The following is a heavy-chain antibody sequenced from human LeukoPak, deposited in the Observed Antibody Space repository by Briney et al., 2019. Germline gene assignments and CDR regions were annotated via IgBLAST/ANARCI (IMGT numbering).Heavy chain of an antibody. CDR1: GFTFSSYG. D-gene: IGHD3-16*01. V-gene: IGHV3-30*03. CDR2: ISYDGSNK. CDR3: AERGGRLN. J-gene: IGHJ4*02. Sequence: GGSLRLSCAASGFTFSSYGMHWVRQAPGKGLEWVAVISYDGSNKYYADSVKGRFTISRDNAKNSLFPQMNSLRAEDSAVYYCAERGGRLNWGQGTLVTVSS.